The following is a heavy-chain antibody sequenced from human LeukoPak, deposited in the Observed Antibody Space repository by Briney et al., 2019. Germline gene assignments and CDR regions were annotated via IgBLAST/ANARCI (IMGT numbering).Heavy chain of an antibody. D-gene: IGHD4-11*01. V-gene: IGHV3-33*01. CDR2: IWYDGSNK. CDR1: GFTFSSYG. CDR3: ARDYSKLDY. Sequence: GRSLRLSCAASGFTFSSYGMHWVRQAPGNGLEWVAVIWYDGSNKYYADSVKGRFTISRDNSKNTLYLQMNSLRAEDTAVYYCARDYSKLDYWGQGTLVTVSS. J-gene: IGHJ4*02.